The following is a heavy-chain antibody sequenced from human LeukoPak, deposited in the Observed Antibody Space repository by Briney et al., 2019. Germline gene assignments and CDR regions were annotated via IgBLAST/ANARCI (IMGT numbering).Heavy chain of an antibody. CDR2: ISSSSSTI. J-gene: IGHJ4*02. CDR3: AAGGSGAYY. Sequence: PGGSLRLSCAASGFTFSSYSMNWFRQAPGKGLEWVSYISSSSSTIYYADSVKGRFTSSRDNAKNSLYLQMNSLRAEDTAVYYCAAGGSGAYYWGQGTLVTVSS. D-gene: IGHD3-16*01. V-gene: IGHV3-48*01. CDR1: GFTFSSYS.